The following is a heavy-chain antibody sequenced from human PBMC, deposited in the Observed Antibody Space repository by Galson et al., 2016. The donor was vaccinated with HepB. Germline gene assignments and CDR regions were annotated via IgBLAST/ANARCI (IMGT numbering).Heavy chain of an antibody. CDR2: ISSDEGIK. V-gene: IGHV3-30*18. Sequence: SLRLSCAASGLFGIHWARQAPGKGLEWIAVISSDEGIKYYADSVKCRFPISRDNSKTPVYLEMNSLRAEDTAVYYCAKDGPPIWFDPWGHGTLVTVSS. CDR3: AKDGPPIWFDP. J-gene: IGHJ5*02. CDR1: GLFG.